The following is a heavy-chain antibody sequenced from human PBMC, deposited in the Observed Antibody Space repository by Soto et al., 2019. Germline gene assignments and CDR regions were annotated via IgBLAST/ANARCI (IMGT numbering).Heavy chain of an antibody. CDR2: ISSSSSYI. Sequence: EVQLVESGGGLVKPGGSLRLSCAASGFTFSSYSMNWVRQAPGKGLEWVSSISSSSSYIYYADSVKGRFTISRDNAKNSLYLQMNSLRAEDTAVYYCARDGGVTMVFNWFDYWGQGTLVTVSS. CDR1: GFTFSSYS. J-gene: IGHJ4*02. D-gene: IGHD3-10*01. V-gene: IGHV3-21*01. CDR3: ARDGGVTMVFNWFDY.